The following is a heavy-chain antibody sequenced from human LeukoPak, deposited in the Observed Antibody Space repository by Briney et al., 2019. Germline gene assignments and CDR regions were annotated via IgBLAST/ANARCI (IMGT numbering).Heavy chain of an antibody. CDR1: GASFSDSY. Sequence: SETLSLTCAVYGASFSDSYWSWIRQPAGKGLEWIGRIYTSGSTNYNPSLKSRVTMSLDTSKNQFSLNLTSVTAADTAVYSCARIRDSSGYYLGAFDVWGQGTMVTVSS. J-gene: IGHJ3*01. CDR2: IYTSGST. V-gene: IGHV4-59*10. CDR3: ARIRDSSGYYLGAFDV. D-gene: IGHD3-22*01.